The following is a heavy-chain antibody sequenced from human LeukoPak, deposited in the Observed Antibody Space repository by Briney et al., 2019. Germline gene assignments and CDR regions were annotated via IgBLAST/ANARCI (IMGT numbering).Heavy chain of an antibody. CDR3: ARDAVTGVFGVVITNGYFDY. CDR2: IYTSGST. Sequence: SETLSLTCTVSGGSISSYYWSWIRQPAGEGLEGIGRIYTSGSTNYNPSLKSRVTMSVDTSKNQFSLKLSSVTAADTAVYYCARDAVTGVFGVVITNGYFDYWGQGTLVTVSS. J-gene: IGHJ4*02. CDR1: GGSISSYY. D-gene: IGHD3-3*01. V-gene: IGHV4-4*07.